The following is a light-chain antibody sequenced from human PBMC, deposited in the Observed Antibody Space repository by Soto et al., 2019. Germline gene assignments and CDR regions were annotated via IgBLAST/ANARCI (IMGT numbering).Light chain of an antibody. J-gene: IGLJ1*01. CDR2: DDN. Sequence: VLTQPPSVSAAPGQKVTISRSGSSSNIGGNSVSWYQQLPGTAPKLLIYDDNKRPSGIPDRFSGSKSGTSATLGITGFQTGDEADYYCGSWDSSLSAYVFGTGTKVTVL. V-gene: IGLV1-51*01. CDR3: GSWDSSLSAYV. CDR1: SSNIGGNS.